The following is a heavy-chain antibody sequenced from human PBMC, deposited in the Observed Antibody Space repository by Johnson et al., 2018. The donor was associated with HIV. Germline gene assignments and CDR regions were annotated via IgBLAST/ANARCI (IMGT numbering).Heavy chain of an antibody. CDR2: IRYDGSNK. CDR1: GFTFRSYG. V-gene: IGHV3-30*02. CDR3: ASKAAGTMHAFDI. J-gene: IGHJ3*02. D-gene: IGHD6-13*01. Sequence: QVQLVESGGGVVQPGGSLRLSCAASGFTFRSYGMHWVRQAPGKGLEWVAFIRYDGSNKYYADSVKGRFTISRDNSKNTLYLQMNSLRAEDTAVYYCASKAAGTMHAFDIWGQGTMVTVSS.